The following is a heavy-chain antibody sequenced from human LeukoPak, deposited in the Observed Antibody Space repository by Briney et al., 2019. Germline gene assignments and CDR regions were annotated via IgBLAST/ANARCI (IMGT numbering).Heavy chain of an antibody. Sequence: GASVKVSCKASGYTFTVYYMHWVRQAPGQGLEWMGWISAYNGNTNYAQKLQGRVTMTTDTSTSTAYMELRSLRSDDTAGYYCARGLPFYDILTGYYHWGQGTLVTVSS. D-gene: IGHD3-9*01. CDR1: GYTFTVYY. V-gene: IGHV1-18*04. J-gene: IGHJ5*02. CDR3: ARGLPFYDILTGYYH. CDR2: ISAYNGNT.